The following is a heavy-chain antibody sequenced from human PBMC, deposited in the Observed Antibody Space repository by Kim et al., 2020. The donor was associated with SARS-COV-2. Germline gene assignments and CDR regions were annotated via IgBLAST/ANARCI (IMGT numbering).Heavy chain of an antibody. Sequence: GESLKISCKTSGYTFTFYWIGWVRQMPGKGLEWMGIIYPGDSDTRYSPSFQGQVTISADRSIRTAYLQWSSLKASDTAIYYCARGAWQQGHGFDIWGQGTMVTVSS. V-gene: IGHV5-51*01. D-gene: IGHD6-13*01. CDR1: GYTFTFYW. J-gene: IGHJ3*02. CDR3: ARGAWQQGHGFDI. CDR2: IYPGDSDT.